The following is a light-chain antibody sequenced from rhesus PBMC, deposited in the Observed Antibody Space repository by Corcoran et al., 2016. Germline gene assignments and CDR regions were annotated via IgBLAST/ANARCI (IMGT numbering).Light chain of an antibody. CDR1: QDINNW. J-gene: IGKJ2*01. V-gene: IGKV1-69*01. CDR3: QXHYNXPYS. Sequence: DIQMXQSPSSLSASVGDRVTITCRASQDINNWLAWYQQKPGKAPKLLSYRAFNLETGVPSRFSGIGSGTYVTLTIRSLQPEDIAXYYCQXHYNXPYSFGQGTKVEIK. CDR2: RAF.